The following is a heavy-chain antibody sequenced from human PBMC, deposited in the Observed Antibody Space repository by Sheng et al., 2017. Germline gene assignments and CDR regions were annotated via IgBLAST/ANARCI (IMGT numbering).Heavy chain of an antibody. CDR3: ARGGGVSTMDV. CDR2: IVPIIGKV. CDR1: GGTFSSYT. Sequence: QVQVVQSGTEVKKSGSSVKVSCKTSGGTFSSYTISWVRQAPGEGLEWMGRIVPIIGKVNYAQKFQGRVTITADKATRTAYMEVSSLRFEDTAVYYCARGGGVSTMDVWGNGTTVIVSS. J-gene: IGHJ6*04. D-gene: IGHD3-16*01. V-gene: IGHV1-69*08.